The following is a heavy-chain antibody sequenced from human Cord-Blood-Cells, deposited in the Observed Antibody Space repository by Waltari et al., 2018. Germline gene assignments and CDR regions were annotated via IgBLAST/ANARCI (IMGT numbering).Heavy chain of an antibody. CDR2: MNPNSGNT. J-gene: IGHJ5*02. CDR1: GYTFTSYD. D-gene: IGHD2-2*01. CDR3: ARGLRSTSHSLWSKAYH. Sequence: QVQLVQSGAEVKKPGASVKVSCKASGYTFTSYDINWVRQATGQGLEWMEWMNPNSGNTGYAQKFQGRVTMTRNTSISTAYMELSSLRSEDTAVYYCARGLRSTSHSLWSKAYHWGQGTLVTVSS. V-gene: IGHV1-8*01.